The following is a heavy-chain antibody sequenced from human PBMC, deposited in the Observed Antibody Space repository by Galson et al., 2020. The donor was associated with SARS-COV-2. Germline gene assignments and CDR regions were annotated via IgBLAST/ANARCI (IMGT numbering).Heavy chain of an antibody. CDR2: IYYTGNT. CDR1: GESISCDGCY. V-gene: IGHV4-31*03. Sequence: SETLSLTCTVSGESISCDGCYWHWIRQHPGKGLEWIGYIYYTGNTNYNPSLKSRVTISKDTSKNHFALRLNFVTAADTAVYYCARDVNKAEAGYRYYGVDVWGQGTTVTVSS. D-gene: IGHD6-13*01. CDR3: ARDVNKAEAGYRYYGVDV. J-gene: IGHJ6*02.